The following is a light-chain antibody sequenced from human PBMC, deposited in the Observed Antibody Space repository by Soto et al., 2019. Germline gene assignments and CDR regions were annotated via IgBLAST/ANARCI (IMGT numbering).Light chain of an antibody. CDR2: GST. CDR1: SSNIGAGYN. V-gene: IGLV1-40*01. Sequence: QSVLTQPPSMSGAPGQRVTVSCSGSSSNIGAGYNVHWYQQLPGTAPKLLIYGSTNRPSGVPDRFSGSKSGASAFLTIAGLLAEDEADYYCQSYDSSLSGSVFGGGTKLTVL. CDR3: QSYDSSLSGSV. J-gene: IGLJ3*02.